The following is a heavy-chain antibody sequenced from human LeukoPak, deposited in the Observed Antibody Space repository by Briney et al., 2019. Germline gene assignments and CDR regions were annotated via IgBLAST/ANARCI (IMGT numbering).Heavy chain of an antibody. CDR1: GGSISNSSYY. Sequence: SETLSLTCTVSGGSISNSSYYWGWIRQPPGKGLEWIVSMDYSGSTYYNPSLKSRATISVDTSKNQFSLKLSSVTAADTAVYYCARHGRMGTINPSYWGQGTLVTVSS. V-gene: IGHV4-39*01. CDR2: MDYSGST. J-gene: IGHJ4*02. CDR3: ARHGRMGTINPSY. D-gene: IGHD5-24*01.